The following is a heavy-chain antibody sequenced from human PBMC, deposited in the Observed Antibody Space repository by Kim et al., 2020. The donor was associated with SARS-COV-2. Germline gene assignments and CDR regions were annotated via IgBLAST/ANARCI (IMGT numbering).Heavy chain of an antibody. D-gene: IGHD5-18*01. CDR1: GGTFSSYA. CDR2: IIPIFGTA. Sequence: SVKVSCKASGGTFSSYAISWVRQAPGQGLEWMGGIIPIFGTANYAQKFQGRVTITADESTSTAYMELSSLRSEDTTVYYCARDRGYSYGPGMWWGQGTLVTVSS. CDR3: ARDRGYSYGPGMW. J-gene: IGHJ4*02. V-gene: IGHV1-69*13.